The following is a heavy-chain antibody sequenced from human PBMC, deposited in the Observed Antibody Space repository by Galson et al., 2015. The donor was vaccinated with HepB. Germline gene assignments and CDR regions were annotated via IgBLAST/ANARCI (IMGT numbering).Heavy chain of an antibody. Sequence: SLRLSCAASGFTFDDYAMHWVRQAPGKGLEWVSFITWDGGSTYYADSVRGRFTISRDNSKTSLYLQMSSLRPEDTALYYCAKDSLLGGSYSGYFDSWGQGALVTVSS. D-gene: IGHD1-26*01. CDR3: AKDSLLGGSYSGYFDS. V-gene: IGHV3-43D*03. CDR1: GFTFDDYA. CDR2: ITWDGGST. J-gene: IGHJ4*02.